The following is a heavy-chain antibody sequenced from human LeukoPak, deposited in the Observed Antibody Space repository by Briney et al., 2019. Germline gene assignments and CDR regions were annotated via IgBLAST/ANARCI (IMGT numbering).Heavy chain of an antibody. D-gene: IGHD2-21*02. Sequence: EGSLRLSCAASGFTFSSYAMRWVRQAPGKGLEWVSTISGSGGSTYYADSVKGRFTISRDNSKNTLYLQLNSLTAEDTAAYYCARGDRDPFDYWGQGTLVTVSS. CDR1: GFTFSSYA. V-gene: IGHV3-23*01. CDR3: ARGDRDPFDY. CDR2: ISGSGGST. J-gene: IGHJ4*02.